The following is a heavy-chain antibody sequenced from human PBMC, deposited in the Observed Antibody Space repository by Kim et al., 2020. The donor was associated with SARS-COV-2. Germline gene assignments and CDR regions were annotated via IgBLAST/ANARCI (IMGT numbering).Heavy chain of an antibody. CDR3: TKDGGVSGSTAFDI. V-gene: IGHV3-72*01. J-gene: IGHJ3*02. CDR1: GITLTDHH. Sequence: GGSLRLSCAGSGITLTDHHMDWVRQAPGKGLEWIGRTRNKARGHTTEYAASVNGRFIISRDDSSNSVYLQMKSVKTEDTAVYYCTKDGGVSGSTAFDIWGQETMVPVS. CDR2: TRNKARGHTT. D-gene: IGHD3-16*01.